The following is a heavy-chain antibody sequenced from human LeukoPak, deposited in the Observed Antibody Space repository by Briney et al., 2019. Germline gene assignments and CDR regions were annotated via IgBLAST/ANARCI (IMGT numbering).Heavy chain of an antibody. J-gene: IGHJ4*02. D-gene: IGHD3-22*01. Sequence: PGGSLRLSCAASGLTFSSYWVHWVRQAPGKGLVWVSRINSDGSSTSYADSVKGRFTISRYNAKNTLYLQMNSLRAEDTAVYYCTSKTTDYYDSSGVGGYWGQGTLVTVSS. CDR2: INSDGSST. CDR1: GLTFSSYW. V-gene: IGHV3-74*01. CDR3: TSKTTDYYDSSGVGGY.